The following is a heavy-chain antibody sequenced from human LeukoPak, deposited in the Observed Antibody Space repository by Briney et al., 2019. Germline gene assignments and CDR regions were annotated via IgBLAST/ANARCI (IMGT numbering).Heavy chain of an antibody. V-gene: IGHV4-39*07. D-gene: IGHD6-19*01. CDR1: GGSISSSSYY. Sequence: SSETLSLTCTVSGGSISSSSYYWGWIRQPPGKGLEWIGSIYYSGSTYYNLSLKSRVTLSVDKSKNQFSLKLSSVTAADTAVYYCARVYSSGWYLVAFDIWGQGTMVTVSS. CDR3: ARVYSSGWYLVAFDI. CDR2: IYYSGST. J-gene: IGHJ3*02.